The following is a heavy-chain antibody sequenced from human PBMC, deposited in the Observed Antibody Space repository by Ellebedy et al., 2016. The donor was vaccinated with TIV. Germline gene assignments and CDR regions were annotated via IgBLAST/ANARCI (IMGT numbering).Heavy chain of an antibody. D-gene: IGHD6-19*01. CDR2: LSGGGSTV. CDR3: VKDRVGQWLATFYFDY. CDR1: GFTFSQYY. Sequence: GESLKISCTASGFTFSQYYMTWIRQAPGKGLECISYLSGGGSTVYDADSVKGRFTISRDNAKNSLHLQMNSLRAEDTALYYCVKDRVGQWLATFYFDYWGQGTLVTVSS. V-gene: IGHV3-11*01. J-gene: IGHJ4*02.